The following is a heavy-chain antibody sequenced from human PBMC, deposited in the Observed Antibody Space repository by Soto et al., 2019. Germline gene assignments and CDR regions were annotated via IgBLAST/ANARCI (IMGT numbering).Heavy chain of an antibody. Sequence: PSETLSLTCTVSGGSISSKYWSWIRQPPGKGLEYIGYIYYSGSTNYNPSLKSRATISVDTSKNQFSLRLSSVTAADTAVYYCARRETPGWDYFDYWGQGSLVTVSS. V-gene: IGHV4-59*08. J-gene: IGHJ4*02. CDR3: ARRETPGWDYFDY. CDR2: IYYSGST. CDR1: GGSISSKY. D-gene: IGHD1-26*01.